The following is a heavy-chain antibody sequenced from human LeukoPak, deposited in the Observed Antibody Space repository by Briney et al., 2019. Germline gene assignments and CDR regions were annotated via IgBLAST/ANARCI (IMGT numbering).Heavy chain of an antibody. D-gene: IGHD2-2*01. J-gene: IGHJ4*02. Sequence: PGGSLRLSCTDSGFIFSSYAMHWVRQSPGKGLEWVAVTSNHGNDGFYADSVKGRFTISRDNSKKTLYLQMDSLRPEDTGVYYCTRDRGAMNDFDYWGQGTLVTVSS. CDR1: GFIFSSYA. CDR3: TRDRGAMNDFDY. V-gene: IGHV3-30*01. CDR2: TSNHGNDG.